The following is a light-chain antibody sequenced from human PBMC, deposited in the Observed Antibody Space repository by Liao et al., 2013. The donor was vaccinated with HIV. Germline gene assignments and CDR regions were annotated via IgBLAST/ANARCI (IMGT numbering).Light chain of an antibody. CDR3: QVWDVSSDHVL. V-gene: IGLV3-1*01. J-gene: IGLJ2*01. CDR2: EDD. Sequence: YELTQPPSVSVSPGQTASITCSGDQLGNKNICWYQQKPGQSPVLVIYEDDKRPSGIPERFSGSNSGTTATLTISRVEAGDEADYYCQVWDVSSDHVLFGGGTKLTVL. CDR1: QLGNKN.